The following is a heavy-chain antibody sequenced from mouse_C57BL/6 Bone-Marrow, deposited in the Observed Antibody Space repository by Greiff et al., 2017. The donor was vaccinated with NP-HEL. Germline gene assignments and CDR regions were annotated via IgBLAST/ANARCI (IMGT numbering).Heavy chain of an antibody. Sequence: DVKLVESEGGLVQPGSSMKLSCTASGFTFSDYYMAWVRQVPEKGLEWVANINYDGSSTYYLDSLKSRFIISRDNAKNILYLQMSSLKSEDTATYYCARVEYYYGSSHWYFDVWGTGTTVTVSS. V-gene: IGHV5-16*01. CDR1: GFTFSDYY. CDR2: INYDGSST. D-gene: IGHD1-1*01. CDR3: ARVEYYYGSSHWYFDV. J-gene: IGHJ1*03.